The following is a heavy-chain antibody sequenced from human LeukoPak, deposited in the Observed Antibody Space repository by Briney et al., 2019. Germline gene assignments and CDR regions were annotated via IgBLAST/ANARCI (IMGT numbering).Heavy chain of an antibody. CDR1: GCTFSSYA. CDR3: AVMHPYYDGSGYWVQ. J-gene: IGHJ4*02. CDR2: ISTSGAST. V-gene: IGHV3-23*01. Sequence: GGSLRLSCAASGCTFSSYAMSWVRQPPGKGLEWVSGISTSGASTSNADSAKGRFTITRDNPTNTLYMQMSSLRAEDTALYYCAVMHPYYDGSGYWVQWGQGTLVTVSS. D-gene: IGHD3-22*01.